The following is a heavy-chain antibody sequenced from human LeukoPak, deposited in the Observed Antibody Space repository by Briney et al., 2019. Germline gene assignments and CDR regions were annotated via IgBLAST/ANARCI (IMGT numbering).Heavy chain of an antibody. V-gene: IGHV3-23*01. J-gene: IGHJ4*02. D-gene: IGHD6-13*01. CDR2: ISGFGGST. CDR1: GFTFNNYA. Sequence: GGSLRLSCAASGFTFNNYAMNWVRQAPGKGLEWVSGISGFGGSTYYAPSVKGRLTISRDNFGNMLYLHMDSLRVEDTAIYYCARRSGSSWSSFDYWGQGALVTVSS. CDR3: ARRSGSSWSSFDY.